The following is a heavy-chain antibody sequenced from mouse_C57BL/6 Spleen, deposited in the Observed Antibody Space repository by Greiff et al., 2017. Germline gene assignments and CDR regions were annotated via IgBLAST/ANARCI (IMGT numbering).Heavy chain of an antibody. J-gene: IGHJ2*01. Sequence: QVQLKQSGAELVRPGASVTLSCKASGYTFTDYEMHWVKQTPVHGLEWIGAIDPETGGTAYNQKFKGKAILTADKSSSTAYMELRSLTSEDSAVYYCTAAQAPLDYWGQGTTLTVSS. CDR3: TAAQAPLDY. CDR1: GYTFTDYE. CDR2: IDPETGGT. V-gene: IGHV1-15*01. D-gene: IGHD3-2*02.